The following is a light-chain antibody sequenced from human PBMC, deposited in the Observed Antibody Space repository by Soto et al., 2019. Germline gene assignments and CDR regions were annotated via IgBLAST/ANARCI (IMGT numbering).Light chain of an antibody. CDR3: TSYTSSSSWV. V-gene: IGLV2-14*01. J-gene: IGLJ3*02. CDR1: SSDVGGYNY. Sequence: QSALTQPASVSGSPGQSITISCTGTSSDVGGYNYVSWFQQSPGKAPKLMIYEVGNRPSGVSNRFSGSKSGNTASLTISGLQAEDEADYYCTSYTSSSSWVFGGGTKVTVL. CDR2: EVG.